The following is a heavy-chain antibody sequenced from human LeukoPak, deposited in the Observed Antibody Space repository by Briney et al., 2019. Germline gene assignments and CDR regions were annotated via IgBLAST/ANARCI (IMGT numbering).Heavy chain of an antibody. CDR1: GGSISSYY. V-gene: IGHV4-4*09. CDR2: IYTSGST. CDR3: ARRGYYYYYMDV. Sequence: SETLSLTCTVAGGSISSYYWSWIRQPPGKGLEWIGYIYTSGSTNYNPSLKSRVTISVDTSKNQFSLKLSSVTAADTAVYYCARRGYYYYYMDVWGKGTTVTVSS. D-gene: IGHD3-10*01. J-gene: IGHJ6*03.